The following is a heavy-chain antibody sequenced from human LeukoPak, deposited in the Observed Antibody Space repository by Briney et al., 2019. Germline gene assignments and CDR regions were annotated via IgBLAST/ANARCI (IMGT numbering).Heavy chain of an antibody. Sequence: ASVTVSCTASGYTFTSYGISWVRQAPGQALEWMGWISAYNGNTNYAQKLQRRVTMTTDTSTSTAYMELRSLRSDDTAVYYCARDSCSGGSCYHKYYYYGMDVWGQRTTVTVSS. J-gene: IGHJ6*02. CDR2: ISAYNGNT. CDR1: GYTFTSYG. D-gene: IGHD2-15*01. V-gene: IGHV1-18*01. CDR3: ARDSCSGGSCYHKYYYYGMDV.